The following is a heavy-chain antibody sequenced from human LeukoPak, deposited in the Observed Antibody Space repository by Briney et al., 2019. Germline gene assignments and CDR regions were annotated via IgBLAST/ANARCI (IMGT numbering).Heavy chain of an antibody. J-gene: IGHJ5*02. CDR3: ARHSVGRYSSRWNWFDP. Sequence: SETLSLTCTVSGGSISSSSYYWGWIRQPPGKGLEWIGSIYYSGSTYYNPSLKSRVTISVDTSKNQFSLKLSSVTAADTAVYYCARHSVGRYSSRWNWFDPWGQGTLVTVSS. CDR1: GGSISSSSYY. CDR2: IYYSGST. D-gene: IGHD6-13*01. V-gene: IGHV4-39*01.